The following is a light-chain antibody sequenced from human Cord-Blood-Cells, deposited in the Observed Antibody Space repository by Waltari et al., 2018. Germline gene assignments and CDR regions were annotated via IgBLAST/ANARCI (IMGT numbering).Light chain of an antibody. J-gene: IGLJ3*02. CDR2: DVS. CDR3: CSYAGSYTLV. CDR1: SSDVGVYNY. Sequence: QSALTQPRSVSGSPGQSVTISCTGTSSDVGVYNYVSWYQHHPGKAPKPMIYDVSKRPSGVPDRFSGSKSGNTASLTISGLQAEDEADYYCCSYAGSYTLVFGGGTKLTVL. V-gene: IGLV2-11*01.